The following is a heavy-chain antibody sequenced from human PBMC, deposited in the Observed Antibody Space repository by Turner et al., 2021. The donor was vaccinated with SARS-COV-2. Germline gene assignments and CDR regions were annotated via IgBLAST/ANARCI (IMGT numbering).Heavy chain of an antibody. D-gene: IGHD6-13*01. CDR3: ARVGIAAAGPTFYYYYYGMDV. Sequence: EVQLVESVGGLVQPGGSLSRSCAASGFTFSRCWMHWVRQAPGKGLVWVPRMRSDGSSTSYANSVKSRFTISRDNAKNTLYLQMNSLRAEDTAVYDCARVGIAAAGPTFYYYYYGMDVWGQGTTVTVSS. CDR2: MRSDGSST. V-gene: IGHV3-74*01. J-gene: IGHJ6*02. CDR1: GFTFSRCW.